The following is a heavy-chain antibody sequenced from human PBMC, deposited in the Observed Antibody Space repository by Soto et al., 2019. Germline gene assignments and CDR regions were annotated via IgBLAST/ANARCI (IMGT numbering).Heavy chain of an antibody. CDR2: SIPMFGTA. D-gene: IGHD5-18*01. CDR3: ASGIQLWLRRINNGYSG. Sequence: QVQQVQSGAEVKKPESSVKVSCKAPGSTFSTYAISWVQQAPGQGLEWMGGSIPMFGTANYAQRFQDRVTVTADESTNTVYMELSSLRSEDTAVYFCASGIQLWLRRINNGYSGWGQGTLVTVSS. V-gene: IGHV1-69*12. J-gene: IGHJ4*02. CDR1: GSTFSTYA.